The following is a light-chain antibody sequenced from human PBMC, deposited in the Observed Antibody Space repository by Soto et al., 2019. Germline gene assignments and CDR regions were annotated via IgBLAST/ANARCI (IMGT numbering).Light chain of an antibody. CDR1: QSVSSSY. CDR2: GAS. CDR3: QQYGSSPVT. Sequence: EIVLTQSPGTLSLSPGARATLSCRASQSVSSSYLAWYQQNPGQAPRLLIYGASSRATGVPDRFSGRGSGTDFTLTISRLEPEDFAVYYCQQYGSSPVTFGQGTRREIK. J-gene: IGKJ5*01. V-gene: IGKV3-20*01.